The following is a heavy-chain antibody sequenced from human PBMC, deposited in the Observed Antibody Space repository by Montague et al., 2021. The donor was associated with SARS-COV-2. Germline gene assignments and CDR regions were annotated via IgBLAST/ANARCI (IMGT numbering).Heavy chain of an antibody. Sequence: SETLSLTCAVYGGSFSGHYWNWFRQHPGKGLLWFGEINHSGSTNNNPSPKSRVTMSVDTSTNQVFPKLRSVTAAATAVYYCARGARQGYGFRLGSFDYWGQGTLVTVSS. J-gene: IGHJ4*02. CDR2: INHSGST. CDR3: ARGARQGYGFRLGSFDY. V-gene: IGHV4-34*01. D-gene: IGHD3-10*01. CDR1: GGSFSGHY.